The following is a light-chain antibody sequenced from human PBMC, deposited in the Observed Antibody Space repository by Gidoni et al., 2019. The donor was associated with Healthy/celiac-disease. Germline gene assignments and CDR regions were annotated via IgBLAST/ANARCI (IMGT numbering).Light chain of an antibody. Sequence: IQMTQSPSSLSASVGDRVTIPCQASPDISNYLNWYQQKPGKAPKLLVYDASNLETGVPTRFSGSGSGTDFTFTISSLQPEVIATYYCQQYDNLLTFGGGTKVEIK. CDR3: QQYDNLLT. CDR1: PDISNY. J-gene: IGKJ4*01. V-gene: IGKV1-33*01. CDR2: DAS.